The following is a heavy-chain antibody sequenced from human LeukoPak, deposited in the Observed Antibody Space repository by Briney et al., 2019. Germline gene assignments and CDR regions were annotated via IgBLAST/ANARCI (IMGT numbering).Heavy chain of an antibody. CDR3: ARDGGVVVVPGAFDY. D-gene: IGHD2-2*01. Sequence: ASAKVSCKASGYTFTSYYMHWVRQAPGQGLEWMGIINPSGGSTSYAQKFQGRVTMTRDTSTSTVYMELSSLRSEDTAVYYCARDGGVVVVPGAFDYWGQGTLVTVSS. CDR2: INPSGGST. V-gene: IGHV1-46*01. J-gene: IGHJ4*02. CDR1: GYTFTSYY.